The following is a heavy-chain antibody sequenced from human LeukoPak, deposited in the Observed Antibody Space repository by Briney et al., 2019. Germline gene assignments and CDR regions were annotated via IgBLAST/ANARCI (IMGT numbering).Heavy chain of an antibody. CDR2: IGQDGSEK. CDR1: GFTFSTYW. V-gene: IGHV3-7*01. CDR3: ARSVRGNNYAVFDW. D-gene: IGHD1-1*01. Sequence: PGGSLRLSCAASGFTFSTYWMSWVRQAPGEGLEWVANIGQDGSEKSYVDSVKGRFTISRDNAKNSLYLQMDSLTAEDTAVYYCARSVRGNNYAVFDWWGHGSLLTVSS. J-gene: IGHJ4*01.